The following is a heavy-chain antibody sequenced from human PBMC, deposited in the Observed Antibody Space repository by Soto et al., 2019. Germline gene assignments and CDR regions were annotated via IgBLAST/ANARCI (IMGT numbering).Heavy chain of an antibody. V-gene: IGHV1-18*01. CDR3: ARDLKYYDSSGPAPVGMDV. D-gene: IGHD3-22*01. CDR1: GYTFTSYG. J-gene: IGHJ6*02. Sequence: ASVKVSCKASGYTFTSYGISWVRQAPGQGLEWMGWISAYNGNTNYAQKLQGRVTMTTDTSTSTAYMELRSLRSDDTAVYYCARDLKYYDSSGPAPVGMDVWGQGTTVTVSS. CDR2: ISAYNGNT.